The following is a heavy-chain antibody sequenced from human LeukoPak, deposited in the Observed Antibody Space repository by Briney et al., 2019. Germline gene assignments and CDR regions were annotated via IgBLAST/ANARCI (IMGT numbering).Heavy chain of an antibody. J-gene: IGHJ4*02. Sequence: ASVKVSCKASGYTFTSYAMHWVRQAPGQRLEWMGWINAGNGNTKYSQKFQGRVTMTRDTSISTAYMELSRLRSDDTAVYYCARDGRILYYYDSSGYDEAGTTDYWAQGTLVTVSS. D-gene: IGHD3-22*01. CDR2: INAGNGNT. CDR1: GYTFTSYA. V-gene: IGHV1-3*01. CDR3: ARDGRILYYYDSSGYDEAGTTDY.